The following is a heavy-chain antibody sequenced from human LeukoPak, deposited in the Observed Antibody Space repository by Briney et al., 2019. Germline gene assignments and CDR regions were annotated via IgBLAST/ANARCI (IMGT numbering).Heavy chain of an antibody. J-gene: IGHJ4*02. CDR2: ISSSSSYI. D-gene: IGHD6-19*01. V-gene: IGHV3-21*01. CDR1: GFTFSSYS. Sequence: GGSLRLSCAASGFTFSSYSMNWVRQAPGKGLEWVSSISSSSSYIYYADSVKGRFTISRDNAKNSLYLQMNSLRAEDTAVYYCARGEYSSGWRYYFDYWGQGTLATVSS. CDR3: ARGEYSSGWRYYFDY.